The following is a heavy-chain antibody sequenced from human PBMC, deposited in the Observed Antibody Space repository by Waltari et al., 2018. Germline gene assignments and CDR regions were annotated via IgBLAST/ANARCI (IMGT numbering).Heavy chain of an antibody. V-gene: IGHV4-39*01. Sequence: QLQLQESGPGLVKPSETLSLTCTVSGGSISSSSYYWGWIRQPPGKGREWIGSIYYSGRTYYNPSLKSRVTISVDTSKNQFSLKLSSVTAADTAVYYCASPDIAVAGTIDYWGQGTLVTVSS. D-gene: IGHD6-19*01. CDR1: GGSISSSSYY. CDR2: IYYSGRT. CDR3: ASPDIAVAGTIDY. J-gene: IGHJ4*02.